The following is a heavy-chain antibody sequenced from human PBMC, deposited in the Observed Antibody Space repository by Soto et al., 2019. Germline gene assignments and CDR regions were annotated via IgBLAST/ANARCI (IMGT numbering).Heavy chain of an antibody. CDR3: AYLSDTLTVNFDY. D-gene: IGHD3-9*01. CDR2: IIPIFGTA. V-gene: IGHV1-69*13. CDR1: GGTFSSYA. Sequence: SVKVSCKASGGTFSSYAISWVRQAPGQGLEWMGGIIPIFGTANYAQKFQGRVTITADESTSTAYMELSSLRSEDTAVYYCAYLSDTLTVNFDYWGQGTLVTVSS. J-gene: IGHJ4*02.